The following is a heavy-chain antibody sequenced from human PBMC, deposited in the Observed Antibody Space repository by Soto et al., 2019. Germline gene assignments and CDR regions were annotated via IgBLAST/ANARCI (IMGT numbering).Heavy chain of an antibody. V-gene: IGHV4-4*07. D-gene: IGHD6-19*01. Sequence: PSETLSLTCTLSGGSISRYFWTWIRQPAGKGLEWIGRINFSGSTNYNPSLKSRVTMSVDTSKSQFSLKLSSVTAADTAVYYCARDEQQWRGFDSWGQGTLVTGSS. CDR2: INFSGST. CDR1: GGSISRYF. CDR3: ARDEQQWRGFDS. J-gene: IGHJ4*02.